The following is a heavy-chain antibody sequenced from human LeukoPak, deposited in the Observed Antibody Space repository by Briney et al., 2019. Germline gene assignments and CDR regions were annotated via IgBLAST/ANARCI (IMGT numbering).Heavy chain of an antibody. CDR2: ISAYNGNT. CDR3: AREGVTYYYDSSGYYPDY. V-gene: IGHV1-18*01. CDR1: GYTFTSYG. D-gene: IGHD3-22*01. Sequence: ASVKVSCKASGYTFTSYGISWVRQAPGQGLEWMGWISAYNGNTNYAQKLQGRVTMTTDTSTSTACMELRSLRSGDTAVYYCAREGVTYYYDSSGYYPDYWGQGTLVTVSS. J-gene: IGHJ4*02.